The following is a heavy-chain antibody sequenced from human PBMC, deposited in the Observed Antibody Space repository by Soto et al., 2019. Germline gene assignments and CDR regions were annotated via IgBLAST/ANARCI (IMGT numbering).Heavy chain of an antibody. J-gene: IGHJ6*02. CDR3: AKDMGHYDFWGNNERRLEV. V-gene: IGHV3-9*01. CDR1: GFTFEDSA. Sequence: GGSLRLSCAASGFTFEDSAMHWVRQAPGKGLEWVSGIGWDSDSIDYADSVKGRFTISRDNAKKSLYLQMYSLRTEDTALYYCAKDMGHYDFWGNNERRLEVWGQGTTVTVSS. D-gene: IGHD3-3*01. CDR2: IGWDSDSI.